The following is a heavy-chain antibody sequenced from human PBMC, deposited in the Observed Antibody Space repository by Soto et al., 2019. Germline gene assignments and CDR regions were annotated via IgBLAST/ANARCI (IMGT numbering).Heavy chain of an antibody. CDR3: ARVLNPWLVFDY. Sequence: EVQLVESGGGLVQPGGSLRLSCAASGFTFSSYWMSWVRQAPGKGLEWVANIKKDGSEKYYVDSVKGRFTISRDNANNSLYLQMNSLMDEDRAVYYCARVLNPWLVFDYWGQGTLVTVSS. V-gene: IGHV3-7*01. CDR1: GFTFSSYW. CDR2: IKKDGSEK. J-gene: IGHJ4*02. D-gene: IGHD6-19*01.